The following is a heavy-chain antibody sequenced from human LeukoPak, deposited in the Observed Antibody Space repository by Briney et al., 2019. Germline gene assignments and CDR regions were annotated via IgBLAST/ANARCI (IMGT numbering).Heavy chain of an antibody. Sequence: GASVKVSCKASGYTFTSYGISWVRQAPGQGLEWMGWISAYNGNTNYAQKVQGRVTMTTATSTSTAYMELRSLRSDDTAVYYCARDLRFGEYTAFDIWGQGTMVTVSS. CDR3: ARDLRFGEYTAFDI. J-gene: IGHJ3*02. CDR1: GYTFTSYG. V-gene: IGHV1-18*01. D-gene: IGHD3-10*01. CDR2: ISAYNGNT.